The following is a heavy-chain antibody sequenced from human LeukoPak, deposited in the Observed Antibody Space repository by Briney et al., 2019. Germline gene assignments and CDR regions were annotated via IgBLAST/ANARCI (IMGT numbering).Heavy chain of an antibody. V-gene: IGHV4-4*07. CDR2: ISSSGST. D-gene: IGHD3-10*01. CDR1: GGSITSYY. CDR3: AVISSGNAFDT. J-gene: IGHJ3*02. Sequence: PSETLSLTCTVSGGSITSYYWSWIRQPAGKGLVWIGRISSSGSTNYNPSLKSRVTMSVDTSKNQFSLKLSSVTAADTAIYCCAVISSGNAFDTWGQGTMVTVSS.